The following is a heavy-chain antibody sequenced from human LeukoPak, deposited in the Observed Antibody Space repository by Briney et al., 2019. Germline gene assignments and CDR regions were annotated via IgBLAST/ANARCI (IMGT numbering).Heavy chain of an antibody. CDR3: AKDMLAVGDAFDI. CDR2: ISWNSGSI. D-gene: IGHD4-23*01. V-gene: IGHV3-9*01. J-gene: IGHJ3*02. CDR1: GFTFDDYA. Sequence: GGSLRLPCAASGFTFDDYAMHWVRQAPGKGLEWVSGISWNSGSIGYADSVKGRFTISRDNAKNSLYLQMNSLRAEDTALYYCAKDMLAVGDAFDIWGQGTMVTVSS.